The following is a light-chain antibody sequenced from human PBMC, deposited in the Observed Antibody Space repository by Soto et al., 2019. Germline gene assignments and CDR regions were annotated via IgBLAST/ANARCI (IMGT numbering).Light chain of an antibody. CDR1: QGISSY. CDR2: AAS. CDR3: QQSYTTPVYS. Sequence: DIHLTQSPSFLSASVGDRVTITCRASQGISSYLAWYQQKPGKAPKLLIYAASTLQSGVPSRFSGSGSGTEFTLTITSLRPDDFATYFCQQSYTTPVYSFGQGTKVDI. V-gene: IGKV1-9*01. J-gene: IGKJ2*01.